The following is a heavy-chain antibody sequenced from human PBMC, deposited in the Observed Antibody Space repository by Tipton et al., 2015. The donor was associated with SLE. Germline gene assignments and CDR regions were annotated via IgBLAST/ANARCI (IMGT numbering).Heavy chain of an antibody. CDR3: AREDSDISGIFDI. J-gene: IGHJ3*02. V-gene: IGHV5-51*03. D-gene: IGHD1-1*01. CDR2: IYPDDSDT. Sequence: VQLVQSGAEVKKPGESLKISCQGSGYSFPNYWIVWVSQMPGQGLEWMGSIYPDDSDTRYSPPFQGQVTMSADRSISTACLQLSSLKASDTAMYYCAREDSDISGIFDIWGQGTMATVSS. CDR1: GYSFPNYW.